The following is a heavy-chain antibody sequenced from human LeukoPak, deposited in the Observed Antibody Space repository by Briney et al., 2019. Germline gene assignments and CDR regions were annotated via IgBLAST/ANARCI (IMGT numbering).Heavy chain of an antibody. CDR3: AKRGMYRNLPRDS. CDR2: ISSGGTNT. CDR1: GFTFSTCA. V-gene: IGHV3-23*01. J-gene: IGHJ4*02. D-gene: IGHD1-26*01. Sequence: GGSLRLSCAASGFTFSTCAMTWVRQAPGKGLEWVSTISSGGTNTYYADSVKGRFTISRDNSRNTLYLQMNSLRAEDTAIYYCAKRGMYRNLPRDSWGQGDLVTVSS.